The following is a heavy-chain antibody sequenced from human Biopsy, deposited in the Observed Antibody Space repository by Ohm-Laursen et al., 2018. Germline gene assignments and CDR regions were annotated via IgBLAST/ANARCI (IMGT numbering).Heavy chain of an antibody. J-gene: IGHJ4*02. CDR1: GYTFTTYD. Sequence: GAPVKVSCKASGYTFTTYDINWVRQATGQGLEWMGWISPKSGDTNYAHKFQGNITMTRDTSMSTAYMEMSRLRCDDTAVYYCALQSVAQMKNFDYWGQGTLVTVSS. V-gene: IGHV1-2*02. CDR3: ALQSVAQMKNFDY. CDR2: ISPKSGDT. D-gene: IGHD6-19*01.